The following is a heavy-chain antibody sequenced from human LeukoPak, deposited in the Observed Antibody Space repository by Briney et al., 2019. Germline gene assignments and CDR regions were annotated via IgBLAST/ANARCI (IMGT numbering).Heavy chain of an antibody. CDR3: ARAAFSSGWYGDC. J-gene: IGHJ4*02. D-gene: IGHD6-19*01. V-gene: IGHV4-59*08. CDR2: INYSGST. Sequence: SETLSLTCTVSGGSISTYYWSWIRQPPGKGLEWIGYINYSGSTDYNPSLRSRVTISVDTSKNQFSLRLTSVIAADTAVYFCARAAFSSGWYGDCWGQGILVTVSS. CDR1: GGSISTYY.